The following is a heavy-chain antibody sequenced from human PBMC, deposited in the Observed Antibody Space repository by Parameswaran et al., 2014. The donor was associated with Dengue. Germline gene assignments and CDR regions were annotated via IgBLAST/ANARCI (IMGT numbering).Heavy chain of an antibody. V-gene: IGHV1-8*01. J-gene: IGHJ6*02. Sequence: WVRQAPGQGLEWMGWMNPNSGNTGYAQKFQGRVTMTRNTSISTAYMELSSLRSEDTAVYYCARGPRRLHYYYYYGIDVWGQGTTVTVSS. CDR2: MNPNSGNT. D-gene: IGHD5-18*01. CDR3: ARGPRRLHYYYYYGIDV.